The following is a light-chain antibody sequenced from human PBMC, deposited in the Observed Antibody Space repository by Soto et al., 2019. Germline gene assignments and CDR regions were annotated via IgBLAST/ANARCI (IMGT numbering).Light chain of an antibody. V-gene: IGLV2-14*01. J-gene: IGLJ2*01. Sequence: QSALTQPASVSGSPGQSITISCTGTSSDVGGYNYVSWYQQHPGKAPKLMMYDVSNRPSGVSNRFSGSKSGNTASLTISGLQAADAADYYCSSYTSSSTPVVFGGGTKLPVL. CDR1: SSDVGGYNY. CDR2: DVS. CDR3: SSYTSSSTPVV.